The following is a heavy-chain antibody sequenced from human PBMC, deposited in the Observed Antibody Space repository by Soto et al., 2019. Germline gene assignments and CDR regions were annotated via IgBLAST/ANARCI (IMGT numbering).Heavy chain of an antibody. J-gene: IGHJ6*03. CDR3: ARSSIAALPYYYYMDV. CDR2: IYYSGST. D-gene: IGHD6-6*01. Sequence: SETLSLTCTVSGGSISSSIYYWGWIRQQPGKGLEWIGSIYYSGSTYYNPSLKSRVTISVDTSKNQYSLKLSSVTAAVTAVYYCARSSIAALPYYYYMDVWGKGTTVTVSS. CDR1: GGSISSSIYY. V-gene: IGHV4-39*01.